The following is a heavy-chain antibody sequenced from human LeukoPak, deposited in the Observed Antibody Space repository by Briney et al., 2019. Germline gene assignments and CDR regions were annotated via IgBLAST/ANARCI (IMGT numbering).Heavy chain of an antibody. CDR1: GFAFSDYD. J-gene: IGHJ4*02. V-gene: IGHV3-21*01. D-gene: IGHD5-24*01. CDR2: ITTTSSYI. Sequence: PGGSLRLSCAASGFAFSDYDMNWVRQAPGKGLEWVSSITTTSSYIYYADSVKGRFTISRDNAQNSLFLQMNSLRAEDTAVYYCARAVEIRIKNNPFDYWGQGTLVTVSS. CDR3: ARAVEIRIKNNPFDY.